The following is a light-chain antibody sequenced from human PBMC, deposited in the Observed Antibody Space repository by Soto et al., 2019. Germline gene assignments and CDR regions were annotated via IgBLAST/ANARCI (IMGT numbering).Light chain of an antibody. Sequence: QSVLTQPRSVSGSPGQSVTISCTGTSSDVGGYNYVSWYQQHPGKAPILMIYDVSKRPSGVPDRFSGSKSGNTASLTISGLQAEDEADYYCCSYAGSYTVFGGGTKLTVL. CDR1: SSDVGGYNY. V-gene: IGLV2-11*01. CDR2: DVS. J-gene: IGLJ2*01. CDR3: CSYAGSYTV.